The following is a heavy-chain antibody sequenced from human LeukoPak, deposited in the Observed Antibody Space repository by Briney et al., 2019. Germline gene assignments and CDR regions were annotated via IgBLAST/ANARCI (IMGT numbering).Heavy chain of an antibody. CDR2: IYPTESDT. CDR1: GSSFTNYW. CDR3: ARHRPGYSGGPYYFDS. Sequence: GESLKISCKGSGSSFTNYWIAWVRQMPGKGLEWMGIIYPTESDTIYSPSFQGQVTISADESINTAFLQWSSLKASDTAMYYCARHRPGYSGGPYYFDSWGQGTLVTVSS. J-gene: IGHJ4*02. D-gene: IGHD6-19*01. V-gene: IGHV5-51*01.